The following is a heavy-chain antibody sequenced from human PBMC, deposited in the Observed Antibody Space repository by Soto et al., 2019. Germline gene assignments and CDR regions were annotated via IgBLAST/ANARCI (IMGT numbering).Heavy chain of an antibody. CDR1: GYSFTSLD. D-gene: IGHD1-26*01. J-gene: IGHJ4*02. CDR3: ARGVSAGVDY. V-gene: IGHV1-8*01. Sequence: QVQLVQSGAEVREPGASVKVSCKASGYSFTSLDINWVRQTAGQGLEWMGWMQPSTGRTGYAQKFQGRVTITGDTSINTAYMELTTLTSDATAFYYCARGVSAGVDYWGQGTLVTVSS. CDR2: MQPSTGRT.